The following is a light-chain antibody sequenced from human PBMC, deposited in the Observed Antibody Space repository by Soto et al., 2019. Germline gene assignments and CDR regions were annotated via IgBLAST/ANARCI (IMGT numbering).Light chain of an antibody. CDR3: QKYNSAPLFT. V-gene: IGKV1-27*01. CDR2: AAS. CDR1: QGISNY. J-gene: IGKJ3*01. Sequence: DIQMTQSPSSLSASVGDRVTITCRASQGISNYLAWYQQKPGKVPKLLIYAASTFQSGVPSRFSGSGSGTDFPLTISSLQPEDVANYYCQKYNSAPLFTFGPGTKVDI.